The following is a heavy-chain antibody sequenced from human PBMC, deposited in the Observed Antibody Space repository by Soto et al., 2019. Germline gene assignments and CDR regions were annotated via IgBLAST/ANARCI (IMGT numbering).Heavy chain of an antibody. J-gene: IGHJ5*02. CDR2: MSYNGRT. CDR1: GGSISNSDYY. D-gene: IGHD2-15*01. Sequence: SETLSLTSTVSGGSISNSDYYWGWIHQPPGKGLERIGSMSYNGRTYYNPSLKSRVTMSVDTSNNHFSLTVYSVTAADTAVYFCARHRCSGRSCRDRNCFDPWGRGALVTVSS. CDR3: ARHRCSGRSCRDRNCFDP. V-gene: IGHV4-39*01.